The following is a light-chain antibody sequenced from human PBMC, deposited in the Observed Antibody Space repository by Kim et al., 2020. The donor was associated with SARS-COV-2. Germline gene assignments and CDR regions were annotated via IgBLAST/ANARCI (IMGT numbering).Light chain of an antibody. V-gene: IGLV3-1*01. Sequence: VSPGQTASITCSVDKLGDKYACWYQQKPGQSPVLVIYQDSKRPSGIPERFSGSNSGNTATLTISGTQAMDEADYYCQAWDSSTGVFGGGTQLTVL. J-gene: IGLJ3*02. CDR2: QDS. CDR3: QAWDSSTGV. CDR1: KLGDKY.